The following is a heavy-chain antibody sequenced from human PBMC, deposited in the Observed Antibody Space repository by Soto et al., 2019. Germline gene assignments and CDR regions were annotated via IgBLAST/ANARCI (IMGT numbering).Heavy chain of an antibody. CDR3: AKDKSRVVVAATHDAFDI. V-gene: IGHV3-30*18. CDR1: GFTFSSYG. Sequence: GGSLRLSCAASGFTFSSYGMHWVRQAPGKGLEWVAVISYDGSNKYYADSVKGRFTISRDNSKNTLYLQMNSLRAEDTAVYYCAKDKSRVVVAATHDAFDIWGQGTMVTVSS. CDR2: ISYDGSNK. J-gene: IGHJ3*02. D-gene: IGHD2-15*01.